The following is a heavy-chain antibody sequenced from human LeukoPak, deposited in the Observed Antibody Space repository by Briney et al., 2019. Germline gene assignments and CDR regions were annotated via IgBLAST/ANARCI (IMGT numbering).Heavy chain of an antibody. CDR3: ARGVGVPAAISSDY. CDR1: GGSISSGDYY. CDR2: IYYSGST. D-gene: IGHD2-2*02. J-gene: IGHJ4*02. Sequence: SETLSLTCTVSGGSISSGDYYWSWIRQPPGKGLEWIGYIYYSGSTYYNPSLKSRVTISVDTSKNQFSLKLSSVTAADTAVYYCARGVGVPAAISSDYWGQGTLVTVSS. V-gene: IGHV4-30-4*01.